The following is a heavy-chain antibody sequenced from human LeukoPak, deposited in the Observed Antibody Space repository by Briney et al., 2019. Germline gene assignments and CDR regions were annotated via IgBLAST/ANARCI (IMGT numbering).Heavy chain of an antibody. Sequence: SVKVSCKASGGTFSSYAISWVRQAPGQGLEWMGGIIPIFGTANYAQKFQGRVTITADESTSTAYMELSSLRSEDTAVYYCARGDYGGNSAYYYGMDVWGQGTTVTVSS. V-gene: IGHV1-69*13. CDR3: ARGDYGGNSAYYYGMDV. CDR1: GGTFSSYA. D-gene: IGHD4-23*01. CDR2: IIPIFGTA. J-gene: IGHJ6*02.